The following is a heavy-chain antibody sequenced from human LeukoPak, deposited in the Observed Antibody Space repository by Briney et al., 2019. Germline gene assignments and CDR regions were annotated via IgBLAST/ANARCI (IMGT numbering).Heavy chain of an antibody. CDR2: IHNSGST. D-gene: IGHD5-12*01. CDR3: ASGVAN. J-gene: IGHJ4*02. V-gene: IGHV4-59*11. Sequence: SETLSLTCTVSGGSISSHYWSWIRQPPGKGLEWIGYIHNSGSTNYSPSLKSRVTISLDTSKNHLSLKLSSVTAADTAVYYCASGVANWGQGTLVTVSS. CDR1: GGSISSHY.